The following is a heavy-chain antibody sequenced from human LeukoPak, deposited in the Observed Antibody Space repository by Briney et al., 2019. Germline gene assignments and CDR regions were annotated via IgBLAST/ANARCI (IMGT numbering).Heavy chain of an antibody. CDR2: IYPSGNT. D-gene: IGHD5-12*01. V-gene: IGHV4-61*02. J-gene: IGHJ4*02. CDR1: GGSISSVNYY. Sequence: PSQTLSLTCTVSGGSISSVNYYWSWIRQPAGKGLEWLGRIYPSGNTIYNPSLKSRVIISIDTSKNQFSLKLSSVTAADTAVYYCAREKIVATIFDYWGQGTLVTVSS. CDR3: AREKIVATIFDY.